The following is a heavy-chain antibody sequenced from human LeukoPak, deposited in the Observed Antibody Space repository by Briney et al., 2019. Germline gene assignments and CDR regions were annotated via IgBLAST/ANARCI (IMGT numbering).Heavy chain of an antibody. V-gene: IGHV3-11*06. CDR3: AREPDSSGYYDY. Sequence: PGGSLRLSCAASGFSFSNFYMSWIRQAPGKGLEWGSYISSSSTYTNSADSVRGRFTISRDNAKNSLYLQMNSLRVEDTAVYYCAREPDSSGYYDYWGQGTLVTVSS. J-gene: IGHJ4*02. D-gene: IGHD3-22*01. CDR2: ISSSSTYT. CDR1: GFSFSNFY.